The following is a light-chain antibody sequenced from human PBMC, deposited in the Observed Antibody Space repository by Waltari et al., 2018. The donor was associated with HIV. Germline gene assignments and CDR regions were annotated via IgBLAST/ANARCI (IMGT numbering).Light chain of an antibody. J-gene: IGLJ3*02. V-gene: IGLV3-21*04. CDR2: YDS. CDR3: QVWDSSSGV. Sequence: SYVLTQPPSVSVAPGKTARITCGGNNIGSKSVHWYQQKPGQAPVLVIYYDSDRPSGIPARFSGSNSGNTATLTISRVEAGDEADYYCQVWDSSSGVFGGGTKLTVL. CDR1: NIGSKS.